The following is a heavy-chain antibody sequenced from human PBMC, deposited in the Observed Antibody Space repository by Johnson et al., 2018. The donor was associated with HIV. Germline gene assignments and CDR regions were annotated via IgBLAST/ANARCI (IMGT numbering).Heavy chain of an antibody. D-gene: IGHD6-13*01. CDR2: ISYDGSNI. J-gene: IGHJ3*02. V-gene: IGHV3-30-3*01. CDR1: GFTFSSYA. CDR3: ARDARYSRSWPDAFDI. Sequence: QVQLVESGGGVVQPGRSLRLSCAASGFTFSSYALHWVRQAPGKGLEWVAVISYDGSNIYYADYVKGRFTISRDNSKNTLYLQMNSLRPEDTAVYYCARDARYSRSWPDAFDIWGQGTMVTVSP.